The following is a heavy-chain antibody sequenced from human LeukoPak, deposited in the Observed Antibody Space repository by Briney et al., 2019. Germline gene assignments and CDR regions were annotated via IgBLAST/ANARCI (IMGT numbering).Heavy chain of an antibody. CDR2: IRNKANSYTT. D-gene: IGHD6-25*01. CDR1: GFTFSDHY. J-gene: IGHJ4*02. Sequence: GGSLRLSCAASGFTFSDHYMDWVRQAPGKGREWVGRIRNKANSYTTEYAASVKGRFIISRDDSKNSLYLQMNSLKTEDTAVYYCARVRSAYYFDYWGQGTLVTVSS. CDR3: ARVRSAYYFDY. V-gene: IGHV3-72*01.